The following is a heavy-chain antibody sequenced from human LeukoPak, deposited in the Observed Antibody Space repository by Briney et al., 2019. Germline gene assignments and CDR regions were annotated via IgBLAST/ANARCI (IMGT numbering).Heavy chain of an antibody. V-gene: IGHV3-21*01. CDR1: GFTFSSYS. CDR2: ISSSSSYI. Sequence: GGSLRLSCAASGFTFSSYSMNWVRQAPGKGLEWVSSISSSSSYIYYADSVKGRFTISRDNAKNSLYLQMNSLRAEDTAAYYCARALGSTVTSTPLDYWGQGTLVTVSS. D-gene: IGHD4-17*01. CDR3: ARALGSTVTSTPLDY. J-gene: IGHJ4*02.